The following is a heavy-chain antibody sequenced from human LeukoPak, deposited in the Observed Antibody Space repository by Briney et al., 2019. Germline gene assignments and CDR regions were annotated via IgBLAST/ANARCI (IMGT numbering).Heavy chain of an antibody. CDR3: ASEVGATGDY. V-gene: IGHV3-30*02. J-gene: IGHJ4*02. D-gene: IGHD1-26*01. CDR1: GFTFSSYG. Sequence: PGGSLRLSCAASGFTFSSYGMHWVRQAPGRGLEGVAFIRYDGSNKYYADSVKGRFTISRDNSKNTLYLQMNSLRAEDTAVYYCASEVGATGDYWRQGTLVTVSS. CDR2: IRYDGSNK.